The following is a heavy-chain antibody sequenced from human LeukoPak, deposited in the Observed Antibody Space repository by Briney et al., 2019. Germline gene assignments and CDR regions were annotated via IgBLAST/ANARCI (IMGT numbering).Heavy chain of an antibody. CDR2: IIPIFGTA. CDR1: GGTFSSYA. J-gene: IGHJ4*02. Sequence: ASVKVSCKASGGTFSSYAISWVRQAPGQGLEWMGGIIPIFGTANYAQKFQGRVTITADESTSTAYMELSSLRSEDTAVYYCARVGSSGPTSDDYWGQGTLVTVSS. CDR3: ARVGSSGPTSDDY. V-gene: IGHV1-69*13. D-gene: IGHD6-19*01.